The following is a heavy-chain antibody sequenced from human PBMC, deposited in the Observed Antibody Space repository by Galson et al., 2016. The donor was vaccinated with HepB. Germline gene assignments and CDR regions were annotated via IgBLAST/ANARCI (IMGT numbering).Heavy chain of an antibody. CDR2: ISSSSAYI. D-gene: IGHD7-27*01. V-gene: IGHV3-21*01. J-gene: IGHJ6*02. Sequence: SLRLSCAASGFSFNTYNMNWVRQAPGKGLEWVSSISSSSAYIYYTDSVKGRFTISRDNAKNSLILQMDSLRAEDTAVYYCARERSNPWGYYQYGMDFWSQGTPVTVSS. CDR3: ARERSNPWGYYQYGMDF. CDR1: GFSFNTYN.